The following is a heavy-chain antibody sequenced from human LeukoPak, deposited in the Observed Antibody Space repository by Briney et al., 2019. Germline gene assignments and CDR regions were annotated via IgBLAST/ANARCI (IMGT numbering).Heavy chain of an antibody. CDR3: ARHRGSGYPYFDY. D-gene: IGHD3-22*01. Sequence: XGLEXXGEINHSGSTNYNPSLKSRVTISVDTSKSHFSLKMSTLTAADTAVYYCARHRGSGYPYFDYWGQGTLVTVSS. J-gene: IGHJ4*02. V-gene: IGHV4-34*13. CDR2: INHSGST.